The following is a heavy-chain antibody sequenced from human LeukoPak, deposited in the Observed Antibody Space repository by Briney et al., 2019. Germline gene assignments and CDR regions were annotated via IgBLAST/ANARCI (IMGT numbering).Heavy chain of an antibody. CDR2: IYYSGST. V-gene: IGHV4-39*01. CDR1: GGSISSSSYY. J-gene: IGHJ4*02. Sequence: PSETLSLTCTVSGGSISSSSYYWGWIRQPPGKGLEWIGSIYYSGSTYYNPSLKSRVTIPVDTSKNQFSLKLSSVTAADTAVYYCARRGRHYDFWSGYYKRKGYFDYWGQGTLVTVSS. CDR3: ARRGRHYDFWSGYYKRKGYFDY. D-gene: IGHD3-3*01.